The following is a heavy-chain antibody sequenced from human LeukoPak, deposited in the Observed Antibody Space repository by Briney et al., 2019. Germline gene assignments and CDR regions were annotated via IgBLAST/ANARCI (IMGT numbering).Heavy chain of an antibody. Sequence: PGGSLRLSCAASGFTFSSYWMNWARQAPGKGLEWVASINHNGNVNYYVDSVKGRFTISRDNAKNSLYLQMSNLRAEDTGVYYCAAGGRVWGQGTTVTVSS. CDR3: AAGGRV. CDR2: INHNGNVN. J-gene: IGHJ6*02. V-gene: IGHV3-7*03. D-gene: IGHD3-10*01. CDR1: GFTFSSYW.